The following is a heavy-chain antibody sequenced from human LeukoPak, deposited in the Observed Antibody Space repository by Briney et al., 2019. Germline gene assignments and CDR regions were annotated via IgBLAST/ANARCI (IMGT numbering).Heavy chain of an antibody. Sequence: ASVKVSCKASGYTFTGYYMHWVRQAPGQGLEWMGWINPNRGGTNYAQKFQGRVTMTRDTSISTAYMELSRLRSDDTAVYYCARIQQLVRDAFDIWGQGTMVTVSS. D-gene: IGHD6-13*01. V-gene: IGHV1-2*02. CDR1: GYTFTGYY. J-gene: IGHJ3*02. CDR3: ARIQQLVRDAFDI. CDR2: INPNRGGT.